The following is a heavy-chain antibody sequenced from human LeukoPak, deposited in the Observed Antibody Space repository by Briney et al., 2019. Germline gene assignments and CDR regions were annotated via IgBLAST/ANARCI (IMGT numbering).Heavy chain of an antibody. V-gene: IGHV4-39*01. J-gene: IGHJ4*02. D-gene: IGHD3-22*01. CDR2: IYYSGST. CDR1: GGSINSNTYY. Sequence: PSETLALTCTGSGGSINSNTYYWGWLRQPPGKGLEWIGSIYYSGSTYYNPSLKSRVTISVDTSKNQFSLKLSSVTAADTAVYYCARLSGYYSALFDYWGQGTLVTVSS. CDR3: ARLSGYYSALFDY.